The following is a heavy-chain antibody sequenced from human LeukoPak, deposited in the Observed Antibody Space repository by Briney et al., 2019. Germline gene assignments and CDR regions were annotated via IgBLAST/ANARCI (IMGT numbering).Heavy chain of an antibody. V-gene: IGHV3-53*05. D-gene: IGHD1-26*01. CDR2: IYSGGST. Sequence: GGSLRLSCAASGFIVSSNYMSWVRQVPGKGLEWVSVIYSGGSTYYADSVKGRFTISRDNSKNTLYLQMNSLRAEDTAVYYCAAQWELLSFDYWGQGTLVTVSS. J-gene: IGHJ4*02. CDR1: GFIVSSNY. CDR3: AAQWELLSFDY.